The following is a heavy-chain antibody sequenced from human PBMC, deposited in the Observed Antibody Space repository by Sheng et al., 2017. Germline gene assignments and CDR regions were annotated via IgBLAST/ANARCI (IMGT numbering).Heavy chain of an antibody. Sequence: QVQLQESGPGLVKPSETLSLTCTVSGGSISGYYWSWIRQPAGKGLEWIGRIYNSGNSGNTEYSPSLKSRVTMSVDTSKNQFSLNLSSVTAADTAVYYCVRGGAEGLYCSSSTCYNGWFDPWGQGTLVTVSS. CDR2: IYNSGNSGNT. J-gene: IGHJ5*02. D-gene: IGHD2-2*02. CDR1: GGSISGYY. CDR3: VRGGAEGLYCSSSTCYNGWFDP. V-gene: IGHV4-4*07.